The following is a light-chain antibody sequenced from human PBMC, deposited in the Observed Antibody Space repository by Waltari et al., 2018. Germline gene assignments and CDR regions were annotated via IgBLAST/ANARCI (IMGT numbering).Light chain of an antibody. CDR3: ETGGHGTLV. J-gene: IGLJ3*02. Sequence: QLVLTQSPSASASLGASVKLTCTLSSGHSSNIIAWLQQQPGKGPRYLMQVNSDGSHRKGGGIPDRFSGSSSGAERYLTISSLQSEDEADYYCETGGHGTLVFGGGTKLTVL. CDR2: VNSDGSH. V-gene: IGLV4-69*01. CDR1: SGHSSNI.